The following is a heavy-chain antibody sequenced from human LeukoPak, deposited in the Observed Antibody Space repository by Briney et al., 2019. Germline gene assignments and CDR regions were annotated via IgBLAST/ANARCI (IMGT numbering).Heavy chain of an antibody. D-gene: IGHD1-7*01. J-gene: IGHJ5*02. CDR3: ARGELSLES. CDR1: GGSLTSYY. Sequence: SETLSLTCTVSGGSLTSYYWSWIRQPPGKGLEWIGYIYYSGITNYNPSLKSRVTISIDTSKNQFSLKLRSITAADTAVYYCARGELSLESWGQGTLSPSPQ. CDR2: IYYSGIT. V-gene: IGHV4-59*13.